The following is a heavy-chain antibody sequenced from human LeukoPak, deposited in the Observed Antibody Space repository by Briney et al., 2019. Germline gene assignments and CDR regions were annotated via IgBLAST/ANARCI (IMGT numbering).Heavy chain of an antibody. CDR3: AGQGARGAFDI. CDR2: ISGYNGDT. CDR1: GYAFISYG. V-gene: IGHV1-18*01. D-gene: IGHD4/OR15-4a*01. Sequence: ASVKVSCKTSGYAFISYGISWVRQAPGRGLEWMGWISGYNGDTYYAQNVQGRVTMTTDTSTTTVYMELRNLRSDDTAVYYCAGQGARGAFDIWGQGTMVTVSS. J-gene: IGHJ3*02.